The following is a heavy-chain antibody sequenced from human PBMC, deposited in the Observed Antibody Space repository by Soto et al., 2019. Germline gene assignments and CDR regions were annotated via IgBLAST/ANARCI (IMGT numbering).Heavy chain of an antibody. V-gene: IGHV1-58*01. D-gene: IGHD4-17*01. CDR1: GFTFTNSA. CDR3: AALSKVTTDGGMDV. Sequence: QMQLVQSGPEVKKPGTSVKVSCKASGFTFTNSAVQWLRQARGQRLGWKGGIAVGSGNTEYAQRFQERVTITRDMSTSTAYMELSSLRSEDTAVYYCAALSKVTTDGGMDVWGQGTTVTISS. J-gene: IGHJ6*02. CDR2: IAVGSGNT.